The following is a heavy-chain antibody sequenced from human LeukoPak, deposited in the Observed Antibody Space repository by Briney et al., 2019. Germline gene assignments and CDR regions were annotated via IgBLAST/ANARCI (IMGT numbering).Heavy chain of an antibody. CDR2: IKQDGSEK. D-gene: IGHD3-9*01. V-gene: IGHV3-7*03. Sequence: GGTLRLSCGASGVTFSSYWMSWVRHAPGKGLEWVANIKQDGSEKYYVDSVKGRFTISRDNAKNSLYLQMNSLRAEDTAVYYCARDFYDILTGYYRGCYFDYWGQGTLVTVSS. J-gene: IGHJ4*02. CDR1: GVTFSSYW. CDR3: ARDFYDILTGYYRGCYFDY.